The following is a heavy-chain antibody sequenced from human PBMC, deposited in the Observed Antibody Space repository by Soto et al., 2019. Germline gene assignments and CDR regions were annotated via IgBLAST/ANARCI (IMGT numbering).Heavy chain of an antibody. CDR3: ARHSPIFGVLIEGLTFDY. V-gene: IGHV4-39*01. CDR1: GGSISSSSYY. D-gene: IGHD3-3*02. J-gene: IGHJ4*02. CDR2: IYYSGST. Sequence: QLQLHESGPGLVKPSETLSVTCTVSGGSISSSSYYWDWIRQPPGKGLEWIGCIYYSGSTYYNPSLKSRVTISVDASKNQFSLKLSSVTAADTAVYYCARHSPIFGVLIEGLTFDYWGQGTLVTVSS.